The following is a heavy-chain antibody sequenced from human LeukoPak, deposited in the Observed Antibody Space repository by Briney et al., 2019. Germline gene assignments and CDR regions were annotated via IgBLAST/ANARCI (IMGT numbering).Heavy chain of an antibody. V-gene: IGHV3-21*01. CDR2: ISSSSSYI. D-gene: IGHD2-2*01. CDR3: ASLRRYCSSTSCYDY. CDR1: GFTFSSYS. Sequence: GGSLRLSCAASGFTFSSYSMTWVRQAPGKGLEWVSSISSSSSYIYYADSVKGRFTISRDNAKNSLYLQMNSLRAEDTAVYYCASLRRYCSSTSCYDYWGQGTLVTVSS. J-gene: IGHJ4*02.